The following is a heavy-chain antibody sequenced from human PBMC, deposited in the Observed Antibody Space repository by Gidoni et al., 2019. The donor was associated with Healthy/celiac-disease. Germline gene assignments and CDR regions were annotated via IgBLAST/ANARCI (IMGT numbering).Heavy chain of an antibody. J-gene: IGHJ6*02. D-gene: IGHD2-2*01. CDR1: GFTFSSYG. Sequence: QVQLVESGGGVVQPGRSLRLSCAASGFTFSSYGMHWVRQAPGKGLGWVAVIWYDGSNKYYADSVKGRFTISRDNSKNTLYLQMNSLRAEDTAVYYCARDRPSRMDVWGQGTTVTVSS. CDR2: IWYDGSNK. V-gene: IGHV3-33*01. CDR3: ARDRPSRMDV.